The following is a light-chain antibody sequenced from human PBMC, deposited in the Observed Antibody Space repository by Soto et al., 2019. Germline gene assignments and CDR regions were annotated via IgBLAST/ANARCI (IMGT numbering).Light chain of an antibody. Sequence: QSALTQPRSVSGSPGQSVTISCTGTSSDVGGYNYVSWYQQHPGKAPKLMIYDVNKRPSGVPDRFSGSKSGNTASLTISGLQAEDEAEYYCCSYAGSYTLVLGGGTKLTVL. CDR1: SSDVGGYNY. J-gene: IGLJ2*01. V-gene: IGLV2-11*01. CDR3: CSYAGSYTLV. CDR2: DVN.